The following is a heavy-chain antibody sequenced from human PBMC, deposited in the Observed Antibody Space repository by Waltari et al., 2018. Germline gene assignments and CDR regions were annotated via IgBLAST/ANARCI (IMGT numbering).Heavy chain of an antibody. CDR1: SDSMTSSLDC. Sequence: QLQLQESGPRLVEPSGTLSVSCDVSSDSMTSSLDCWSWVRHYPGKGLEWIGQVHFSGRILYNPSFASRVTVSLDTSTKQFSLKVTSATAADTAVYYCTRDRGRGLYLDSWGQGTLVTVSP. CDR3: TRDRGRGLYLDS. CDR2: VHFSGRI. V-gene: IGHV4-4*02. D-gene: IGHD2-15*01. J-gene: IGHJ5*01.